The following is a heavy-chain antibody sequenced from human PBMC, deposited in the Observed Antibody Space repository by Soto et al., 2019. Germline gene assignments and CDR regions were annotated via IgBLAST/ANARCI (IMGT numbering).Heavy chain of an antibody. CDR1: GFTFSNAW. V-gene: IGHV3-15*01. CDR2: IKSKTDCGTT. CDR3: TTEPFSGSYFDY. J-gene: IGHJ4*02. Sequence: GGSLRLSCAASGFTFSNAWMSWVRQAPGKGLEWVGRIKSKTDCGTTDYAAPVKGRFTISRDDSKNTLYLQMNSLKTEDTAVYYCTTEPFSGSYFDYWGQGTLVTVSS. D-gene: IGHD1-26*01.